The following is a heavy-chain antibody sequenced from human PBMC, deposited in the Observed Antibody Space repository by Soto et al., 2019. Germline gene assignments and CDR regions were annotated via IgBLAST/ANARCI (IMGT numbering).Heavy chain of an antibody. D-gene: IGHD2-21*01. CDR3: ARGYSAIEY. J-gene: IGHJ4*02. V-gene: IGHV3-11*01. Sequence: QVHLVESGGGLVKPGGSLRLSCAASGFTFTDDYMTWVRQAPGKGLERISYISGSGGTIYYADSVKGRFTISRDNAKTSLYLQMNTLRAEDSALYYCARGYSAIEYWGQGTPVTVSS. CDR1: GFTFTDDY. CDR2: ISGSGGTI.